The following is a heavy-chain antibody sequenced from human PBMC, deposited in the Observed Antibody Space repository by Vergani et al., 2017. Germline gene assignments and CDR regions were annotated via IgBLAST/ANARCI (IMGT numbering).Heavy chain of an antibody. Sequence: QVQLVESGGGVVQPGRSLRLSWAASGFTFNQYGLHWVRQTPGKGLEWVAVTWYDGNNKQYADSVKGRFTISRDNSKSTMYLQMNSLRDEDTGVYYCARDLRLLYNRFDPWGQGTLVTVSS. J-gene: IGHJ5*02. CDR1: GFTFNQYG. V-gene: IGHV3-33*01. D-gene: IGHD1-14*01. CDR3: ARDLRLLYNRFDP. CDR2: TWYDGNNK.